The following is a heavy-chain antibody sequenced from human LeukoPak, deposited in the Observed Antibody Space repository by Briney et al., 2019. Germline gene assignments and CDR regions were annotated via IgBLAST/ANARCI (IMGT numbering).Heavy chain of an antibody. CDR3: ARLTSGSGTYLFDY. CDR1: GGSLSSYS. J-gene: IGHJ4*02. V-gene: IGHV4-59*08. Sequence: ETLSLTCTVSGGSLSSYSWSWIRQPPGKGLEWIGYVYYSGSTNYNPSLKSRVTISVDTSKNQFSLNLSSVTAADTAVYYCARLTSGSGTYLFDYWGQGTLVTVSS. CDR2: VYYSGST. D-gene: IGHD3-10*01.